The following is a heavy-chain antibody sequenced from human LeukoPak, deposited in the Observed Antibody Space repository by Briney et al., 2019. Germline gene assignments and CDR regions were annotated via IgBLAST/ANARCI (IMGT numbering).Heavy chain of an antibody. CDR2: IYYRGST. CDR1: GGSISSGGYY. V-gene: IGHV4-61*08. CDR3: ARAPDYYDSSGSSFSS. Sequence: SETLSFTCTVSGGSISSGGYYWSWIRQHPGKGLEWIGYIYYRGSTNYNPSLKSRVTISVDTSKNQLSLKLSSVTAADTAVYYCARAPDYYDSSGSSFSSWGQGTLVTVSS. J-gene: IGHJ5*02. D-gene: IGHD3-22*01.